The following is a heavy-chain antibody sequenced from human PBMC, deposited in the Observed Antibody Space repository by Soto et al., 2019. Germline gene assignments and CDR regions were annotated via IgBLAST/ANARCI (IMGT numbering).Heavy chain of an antibody. CDR3: ATLYDSSGFHRRYYFDS. Sequence: QVQLEQSGAEVKTPGASVKVSCKVSGYTVSEPSMNWLRQGPGKALEWIGGLDPEGGEKIFSQKCQGRVITTEDTSTDFAYMELTSLTSDDTAVYYCATLYDSSGFHRRYYFDSWGQGTLVTVSS. D-gene: IGHD3-22*01. CDR1: GYTVSEPS. V-gene: IGHV1-24*01. CDR2: LDPEGGEK. J-gene: IGHJ4*02.